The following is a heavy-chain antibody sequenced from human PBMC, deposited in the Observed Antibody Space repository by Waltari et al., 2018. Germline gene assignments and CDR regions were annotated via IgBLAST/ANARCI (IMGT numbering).Heavy chain of an antibody. CDR3: ARGVAGGFDI. CDR2: LYSDERT. J-gene: IGHJ3*02. Sequence: EVELVESGGGLVQPGGSLRLPCAAPGSPRRANYMGWVRQAPGKGLEWVSVLYSDERTYYADSVKGRFTISGHNSRNILYFQMNRLRIEDTAVYYCARGVAGGFDIWGQGTRVTVSS. D-gene: IGHD6-19*01. V-gene: IGHV3-53*04. CDR1: GSPRRANY.